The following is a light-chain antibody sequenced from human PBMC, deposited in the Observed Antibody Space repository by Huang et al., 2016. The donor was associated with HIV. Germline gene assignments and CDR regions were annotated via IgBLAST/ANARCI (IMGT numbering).Light chain of an antibody. CDR1: QSVSSN. Sequence: EMVMTQSPATLSVSPGERATLSCRASQSVSSNLAWYQQKPGQAPRLLIYGASTRATGIPARFSGSGSGTEFNLTISSLQSEDFAVYYCEQYDNWSLTFGGGTKVEIK. CDR2: GAS. J-gene: IGKJ4*01. CDR3: EQYDNWSLT. V-gene: IGKV3-15*01.